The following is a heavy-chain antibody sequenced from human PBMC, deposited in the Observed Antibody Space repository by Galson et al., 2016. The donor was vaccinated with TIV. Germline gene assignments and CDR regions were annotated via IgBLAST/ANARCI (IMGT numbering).Heavy chain of an antibody. CDR2: INTNTGNP. Sequence: SVKVSCKASGYSFSRHALNWVRQAPGQGLEWMGWINTNTGNPMYAPGFTGRFVFSLDTSVSTAYLQISSLKAEDTAVYYCARDRYCSSVSCSFDNNWFDPWGQGTLVTVSS. V-gene: IGHV7-4-1*02. CDR1: GYSFSRHA. CDR3: ARDRYCSSVSCSFDNNWFDP. D-gene: IGHD2-2*01. J-gene: IGHJ5*02.